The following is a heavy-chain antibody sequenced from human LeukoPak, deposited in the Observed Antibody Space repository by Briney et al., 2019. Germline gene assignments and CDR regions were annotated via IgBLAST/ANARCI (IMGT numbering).Heavy chain of an antibody. Sequence: APVKVSCKASGYTFTSSGISWVRQAPGQGLEWMGWISTYNGYSKYAQNLQGRVTMTADTSTSTAYMELSSLSSDDTAVYYCAKNSSGGYSDYWGQGTLVTVSS. V-gene: IGHV1-18*01. J-gene: IGHJ4*02. D-gene: IGHD6-19*01. CDR1: GYTFTSSG. CDR3: AKNSSGGYSDY. CDR2: ISTYNGYS.